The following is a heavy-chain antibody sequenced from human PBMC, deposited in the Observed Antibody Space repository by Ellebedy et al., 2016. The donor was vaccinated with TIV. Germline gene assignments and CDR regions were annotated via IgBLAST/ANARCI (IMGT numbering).Heavy chain of an antibody. CDR3: ARVGASSGNPYAFDI. J-gene: IGHJ3*02. CDR1: GFTFRSGW. Sequence: LSLTCAASGFTFRSGWVSWVRQAPGKGLEWVANIQADGSKTYQLESVKGRFAITRDCAKNSLYLQMKSLRAEETAVYYCARVGASSGNPYAFDIWGQGTMVTVSS. CDR2: IQADGSKT. V-gene: IGHV3-7*01. D-gene: IGHD3-16*01.